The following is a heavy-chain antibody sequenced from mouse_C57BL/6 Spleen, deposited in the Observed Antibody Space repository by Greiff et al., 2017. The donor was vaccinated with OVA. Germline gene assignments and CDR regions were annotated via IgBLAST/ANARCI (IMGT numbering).Heavy chain of an antibody. CDR1: GYTFTSYC. J-gene: IGHJ2*01. CDR3: TTWDTSVVAPDY. Sequence: QVQLQQPGAELVRPGTSVKLSCTASGYTFTSYCMHWVKQRPGQGLEWIGRIDPADSYTKYAPKFKGKATLTADTSSNTAYLQLSSLTSEDSAVYYGTTWDTSVVAPDYWGQGTTLTVSS. CDR2: IDPADSYT. D-gene: IGHD1-1*01. V-gene: IGHV1-59*01.